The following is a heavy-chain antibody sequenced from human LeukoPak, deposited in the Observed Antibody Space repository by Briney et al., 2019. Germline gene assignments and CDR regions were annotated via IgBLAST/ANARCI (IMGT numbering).Heavy chain of an antibody. Sequence: ASVKVSCKASGYTYTSYGISWVRQAPGQGLEWMGWISAYNGNTNYAQKLQGRVTMTTDTSTSTAYMELRSLRSDDTAVYYCGRHKAEVGVEYWGQGTLVTVSS. J-gene: IGHJ4*02. CDR2: ISAYNGNT. V-gene: IGHV1-18*01. CDR1: GYTYTSYG. CDR3: GRHKAEVGVEY. D-gene: IGHD3-16*01.